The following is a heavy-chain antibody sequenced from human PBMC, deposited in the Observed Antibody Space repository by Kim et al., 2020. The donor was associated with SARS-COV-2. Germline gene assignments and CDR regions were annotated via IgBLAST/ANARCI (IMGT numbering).Heavy chain of an antibody. Sequence: SETLSLTCTVSGGSISSGSYYWSWIRQPAGKGLEWIGRIYTSGSTNYNPSLKSRVTISVDTSKNQFSLKLSSVTAADTAVYYCARAIGGQNDYGDYDQENWFDPWGQGTLVTVSS. J-gene: IGHJ5*02. CDR3: ARAIGGQNDYGDYDQENWFDP. CDR2: IYTSGST. CDR1: GGSISSGSYY. D-gene: IGHD4-17*01. V-gene: IGHV4-61*02.